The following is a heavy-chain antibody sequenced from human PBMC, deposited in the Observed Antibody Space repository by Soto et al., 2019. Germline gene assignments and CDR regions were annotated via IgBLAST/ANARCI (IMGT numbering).Heavy chain of an antibody. CDR3: ARDLGYDFWSDPSLLIDY. Sequence: GGSLRLSCAASGFTFSSYSMNWVRQAPGKGLERVSSISSSSSYIYYADSVKGRFTISRDNAKNSLYLQMNSLRAEDTALYYCARDLGYDFWSDPSLLIDYWGQGTLVTVSS. CDR1: GFTFSSYS. CDR2: ISSSSSYI. D-gene: IGHD3-3*01. V-gene: IGHV3-21*01. J-gene: IGHJ4*02.